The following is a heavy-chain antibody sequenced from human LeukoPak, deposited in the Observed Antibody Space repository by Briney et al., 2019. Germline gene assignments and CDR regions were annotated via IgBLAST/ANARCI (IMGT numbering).Heavy chain of an antibody. Sequence: GGSLRLSCAGFGFTFNSYAMTWVRQAPGKGLKWVSGISGSGGTTYYADSVKGRFTISRDNFNNTLYLQMNSMRVEDTALYFCAKGVVDYYDRSGYYPSDLWGQGTLVTVSS. CDR1: GFTFNSYA. CDR3: AKGVVDYYDRSGYYPSDL. J-gene: IGHJ5*02. D-gene: IGHD3-22*01. V-gene: IGHV3-23*01. CDR2: ISGSGGTT.